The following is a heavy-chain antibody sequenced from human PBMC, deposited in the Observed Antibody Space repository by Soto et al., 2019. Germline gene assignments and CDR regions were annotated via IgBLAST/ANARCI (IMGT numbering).Heavy chain of an antibody. D-gene: IGHD3-3*01. J-gene: IGHJ6*03. CDR1: GGSFSGYY. V-gene: IGHV4-34*01. CDR2: INHSGST. Sequence: SETLSLTCAVYGGSFSGYYWSLIRQPPGKGLEWIGEINHSGSTNYNPSLKSRVTISVDTSKNQFSLKLSSVTAADTAVYYCARGRYYDFWSGYRRRDYYYYYMDVWGKGTTVTVSS. CDR3: ARGRYYDFWSGYRRRDYYYYYMDV.